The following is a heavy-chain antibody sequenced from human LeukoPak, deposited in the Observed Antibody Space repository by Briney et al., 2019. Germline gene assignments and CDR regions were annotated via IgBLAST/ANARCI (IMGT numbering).Heavy chain of an antibody. Sequence: TLSLTCTVSGGSISSGGYYWSWIRQPPGKGLEWIGYIYHSGSTYYNPSLKSRVTISVDRSKNQFSLKLSSVTAADTAVYYRARSLSSLWFGDYYYYYGMDVWGQGTTVTVSS. CDR2: IYHSGST. CDR3: ARSLSSLWFGDYYYYYGMDV. D-gene: IGHD3-10*01. J-gene: IGHJ6*02. CDR1: GGSISSGGYY. V-gene: IGHV4-30-2*02.